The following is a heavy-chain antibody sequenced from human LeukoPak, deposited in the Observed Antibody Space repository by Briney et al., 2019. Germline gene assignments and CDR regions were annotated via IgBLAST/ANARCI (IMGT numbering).Heavy chain of an antibody. CDR2: ISAYNGNT. CDR1: GYTFTSYG. D-gene: IGHD6-13*01. J-gene: IGHJ4*02. CDR3: ARVLVAAAGTMDY. Sequence: AAVTVSCKASGYTFTSYGISWVRQAPGQGLEWMGWISAYNGNTHYAQKLQGRVTMTTDTSTSTAYMELRSPRSDDTAVYYRARVLVAAAGTMDYWGQGTLVTVSS. V-gene: IGHV1-18*01.